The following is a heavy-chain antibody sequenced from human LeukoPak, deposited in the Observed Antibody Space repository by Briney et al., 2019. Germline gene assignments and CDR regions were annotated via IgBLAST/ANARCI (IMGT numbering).Heavy chain of an antibody. CDR2: ISSSSSYI. CDR3: ARDDTPQAAAWQHCNAFDI. V-gene: IGHV3-21*01. J-gene: IGHJ3*02. CDR1: GFTFSSYS. D-gene: IGHD6-13*01. Sequence: GGSLRLSCAASGFTFSSYSMNWVRQAPGKGLEWVSSISSSSSYIYYADSVKGRFTISRDNAKNSLYLQMNSLRAEDTAVYYCARDDTPQAAAWQHCNAFDIWGQGTMVTVSS.